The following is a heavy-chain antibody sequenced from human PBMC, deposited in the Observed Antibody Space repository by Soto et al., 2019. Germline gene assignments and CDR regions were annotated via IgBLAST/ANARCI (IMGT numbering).Heavy chain of an antibody. CDR3: ARDVTAYCGGDCYSPFDY. CDR1: GFTFSSYA. V-gene: IGHV3-30-3*01. J-gene: IGHJ4*02. Sequence: RRLSCAASGFTFSSYAMHWVRQAPGKGLEWVAVISYDGSNKYYADSVKGRFTISRDNSKNTLYLQMNSLRAEDTAVYYCARDVTAYCGGDCYSPFDYWGQGTLVTVSS. CDR2: ISYDGSNK. D-gene: IGHD2-21*02.